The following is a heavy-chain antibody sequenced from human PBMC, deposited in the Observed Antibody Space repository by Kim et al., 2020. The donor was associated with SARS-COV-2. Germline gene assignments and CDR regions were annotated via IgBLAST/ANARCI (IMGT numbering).Heavy chain of an antibody. CDR3: ARNFPRGDYASGLDV. J-gene: IGHJ6*02. V-gene: IGHV3-30*15. D-gene: IGHD4-17*01. Sequence: DSGKGRFTVSGDNSEKTVSLQMSSLRAEDTAVYYCARNFPRGDYASGLDVWGQGTTVTVSS.